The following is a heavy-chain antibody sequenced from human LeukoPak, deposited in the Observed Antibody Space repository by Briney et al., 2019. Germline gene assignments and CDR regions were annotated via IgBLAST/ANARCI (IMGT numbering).Heavy chain of an antibody. D-gene: IGHD6-19*01. V-gene: IGHV3-30*03. Sequence: PGRSLRLSCAASGFTFSSYGMHWVRQAPGKGLEWVAVILDDGSNEYYADSVKGRFTISRDNSKNTLYLQMNSLRAEDTAVYYCARDRGWHRYDYWGQGTLVTVSS. CDR1: GFTFSSYG. J-gene: IGHJ4*02. CDR2: ILDDGSNE. CDR3: ARDRGWHRYDY.